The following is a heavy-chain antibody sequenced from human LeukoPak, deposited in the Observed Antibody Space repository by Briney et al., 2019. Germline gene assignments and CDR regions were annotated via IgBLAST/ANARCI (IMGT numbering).Heavy chain of an antibody. Sequence: ASVKVSCKASGYTFTSYGISWVRQAPGQGLEWMGWISGYNGNTNYAQKLQGRVTMTTDTSTSTAYMELRSLRSDDTAVYYCAREFPSYGSGSLYDYWGQGTLVTVSS. D-gene: IGHD3-10*01. V-gene: IGHV1-18*01. CDR3: AREFPSYGSGSLYDY. J-gene: IGHJ4*02. CDR1: GYTFTSYG. CDR2: ISGYNGNT.